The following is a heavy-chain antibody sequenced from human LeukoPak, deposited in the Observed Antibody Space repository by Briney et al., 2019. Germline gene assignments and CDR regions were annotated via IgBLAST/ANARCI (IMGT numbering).Heavy chain of an antibody. D-gene: IGHD3-22*01. J-gene: IGHJ4*02. CDR1: GFSVSSNY. CDR3: ARGGVSSGYYYIDY. Sequence: GGSLRLSCAASGFSVSSNYMTWVRQAPGKGLEWVSVVYSGGSSYYADSVKGRFTVSRHISKNTVYLQMNSLRPEDTAVYYCARGGVSSGYYYIDYWGQGTLVTVS. CDR2: VYSGGSS. V-gene: IGHV3-53*04.